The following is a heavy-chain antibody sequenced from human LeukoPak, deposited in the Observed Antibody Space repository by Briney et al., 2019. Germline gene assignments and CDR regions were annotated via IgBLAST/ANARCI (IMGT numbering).Heavy chain of an antibody. V-gene: IGHV6-1*01. D-gene: IGHD3-22*01. J-gene: IGHJ5*02. CDR2: TYYRSKWYN. Sequence: SQTLSLTCAISVDNVSSNSAAWNWIRQSPSRGLEWLGRTYYRSKWYNDYAVSVKSRITINPDTSKNQFSLQLNSVTPEDTAVYYCARGRSYCDSSGYSWFDPWGQGTLITVPS. CDR1: VDNVSSNSAA. CDR3: ARGRSYCDSSGYSWFDP.